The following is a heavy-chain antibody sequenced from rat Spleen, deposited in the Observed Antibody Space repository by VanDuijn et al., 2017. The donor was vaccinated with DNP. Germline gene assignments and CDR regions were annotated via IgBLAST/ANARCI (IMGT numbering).Heavy chain of an antibody. Sequence: EVQLVESGGGLVQPGGSMKLSCAASGFTFSDFPMAWVRQTPTKGLEWFATISTNGGSTYYRDSVKGRFTISRDNAESTLYLQMNSLRSEDMATYFCARHGRRVFDYWGQGVMVTVSS. V-gene: IGHV5-46*01. CDR3: ARHGRRVFDY. J-gene: IGHJ2*01. CDR1: GFTFSDFP. CDR2: ISTNGGST. D-gene: IGHD1-11*01.